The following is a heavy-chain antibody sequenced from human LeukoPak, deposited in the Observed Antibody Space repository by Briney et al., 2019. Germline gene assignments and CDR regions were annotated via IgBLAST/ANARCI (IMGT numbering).Heavy chain of an antibody. D-gene: IGHD3-22*01. J-gene: IGHJ3*02. CDR3: ARSFASHYDSSGHYLPDAFDI. CDR2: FDPEDGET. CDR1: GYTLTEFS. Sequence: ASVKVSCKVSGYTLTEFSMHWVRQAPGKGLEWMGGFDPEDGETISAQELQGRVAMTKDTSTDTAYMELSSLRSEDTALYYCARSFASHYDSSGHYLPDAFDIWGQGTMVTVSS. V-gene: IGHV1-24*01.